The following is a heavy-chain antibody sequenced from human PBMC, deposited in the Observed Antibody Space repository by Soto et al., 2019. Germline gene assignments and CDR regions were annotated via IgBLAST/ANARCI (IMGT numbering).Heavy chain of an antibody. Sequence: GGSLRLSCAASEFSFSTYSMNWVRQAPGKGLEWVSYISSSCITIYYADSLKGRFTIFRDNAKNSLYLQMNSLRDEDTAVYYCAREPTSGITMVRGVIQSGYYYYYYMDVWGKGTTVTVSS. J-gene: IGHJ6*03. CDR2: ISSSCITI. CDR3: AREPTSGITMVRGVIQSGYYYYYYMDV. V-gene: IGHV3-48*02. CDR1: EFSFSTYS. D-gene: IGHD3-10*01.